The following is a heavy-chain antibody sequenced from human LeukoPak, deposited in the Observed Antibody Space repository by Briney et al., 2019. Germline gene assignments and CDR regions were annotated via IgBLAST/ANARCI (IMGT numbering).Heavy chain of an antibody. D-gene: IGHD4-17*01. Sequence: GASVKVSCKASGYTFTGYYMHWVRQAPGKGLEWMGCINPNSGGTNYAQKFQGRVTMTRDTSISTAYMELSRLRSDDTAVYYCARGPGDYGPFDYWGQGTLVTVSS. CDR3: ARGPGDYGPFDY. CDR2: INPNSGGT. V-gene: IGHV1-2*02. J-gene: IGHJ4*02. CDR1: GYTFTGYY.